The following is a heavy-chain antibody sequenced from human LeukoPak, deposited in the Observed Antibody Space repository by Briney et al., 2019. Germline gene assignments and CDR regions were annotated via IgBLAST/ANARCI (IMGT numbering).Heavy chain of an antibody. J-gene: IGHJ4*02. D-gene: IGHD3-10*01. CDR2: ISKSGVST. V-gene: IGHV3-23*01. CDR1: GFTFSSYA. Sequence: PGGXLXXXCAASGFTFSSYAMSWVRQAPGKGLEWVSGISKSGVSTDYADSVKGRFTISRDNSKNTLYMQMNSLRAEDTAVYYCAKSGSGTYYNPDFDYWGQGTLVTVSS. CDR3: AKSGSGTYYNPDFDY.